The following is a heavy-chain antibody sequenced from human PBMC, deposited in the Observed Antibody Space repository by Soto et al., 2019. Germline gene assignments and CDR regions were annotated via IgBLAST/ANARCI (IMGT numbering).Heavy chain of an antibody. V-gene: IGHV1-2*04. D-gene: IGHD2-15*01. J-gene: IGHJ6*02. CDR3: ARDRFANRWYTIYYYYYGMDV. CDR2: INPNSGGT. CDR1: GYTFTGYY. Sequence: ASVKVSCKASGYTFTGYYMHWVRQAPGQGLEWMGWINPNSGGTNYAQKFQGWVTMTRDTSISTAYMELSRLRSDDTAVYYCARDRFANRWYTIYYYYYGMDVWGQGTTVTVSS.